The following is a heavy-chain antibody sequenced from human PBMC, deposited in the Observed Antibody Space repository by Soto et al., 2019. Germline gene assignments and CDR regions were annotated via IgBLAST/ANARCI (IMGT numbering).Heavy chain of an antibody. CDR2: ISDDGSKK. CDR3: AKSAHPAVVTLYYFDS. J-gene: IGHJ4*02. D-gene: IGHD2-21*02. Sequence: QVQLVESGGGVVQPGRSLRLSCAASGFNFNNYAMHWVRQAPGKGLEWVTLISDDGSKKYFADSVKGRFTVSRDNSNNTLFLQMNSLKTEDTAVYYCAKSAHPAVVTLYYFDSWGQGTLVTVSS. V-gene: IGHV3-30*18. CDR1: GFNFNNYA.